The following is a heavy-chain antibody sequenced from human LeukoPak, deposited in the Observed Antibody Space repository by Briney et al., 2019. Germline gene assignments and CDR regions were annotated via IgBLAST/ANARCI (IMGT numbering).Heavy chain of an antibody. V-gene: IGHV1-18*01. Sequence: ASVKVSCKASGYTFTSYGISWVRQAPGQGLEWMGWISAYNGNTNNAQKLQGRVTMTTDTSTSTAYMELRSLRSDDTAVYYCAIFPTYCGGDCYDTNFDYWGQGTLVTVSS. J-gene: IGHJ4*02. CDR3: AIFPTYCGGDCYDTNFDY. CDR2: ISAYNGNT. CDR1: GYTFTSYG. D-gene: IGHD2-21*02.